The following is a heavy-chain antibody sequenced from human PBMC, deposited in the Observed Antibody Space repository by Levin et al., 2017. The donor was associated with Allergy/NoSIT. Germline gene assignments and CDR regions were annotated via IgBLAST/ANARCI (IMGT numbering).Heavy chain of an antibody. CDR3: ARELIAAAGTSIY. CDR2: ISSSSSYI. D-gene: IGHD6-13*01. CDR1: GFTFSSYS. Sequence: GGSLRLSCAASGFTFSSYSMNWVRQAPGKGLEWVSSISSSSSYIYYADSVKGRFTISRDNAKNSLYLQMNSLRAEDTAVYYCARELIAAAGTSIYWGQGALVTVSS. J-gene: IGHJ4*02. V-gene: IGHV3-21*01.